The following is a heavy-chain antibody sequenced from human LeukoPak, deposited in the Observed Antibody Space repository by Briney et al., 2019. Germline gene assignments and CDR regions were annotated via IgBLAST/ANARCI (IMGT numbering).Heavy chain of an antibody. Sequence: SAKVSCKASGGTFSSYAISWVRQAPGQGLEWMGGIIPIFGTANYAQKFQGRVTITADESTSTAYMELSSLRSEDTAVYYCATSQNETRYSSGWSYYFDYWGQGTLVTVSS. D-gene: IGHD6-19*01. V-gene: IGHV1-69*13. CDR2: IIPIFGTA. J-gene: IGHJ4*02. CDR1: GGTFSSYA. CDR3: ATSQNETRYSSGWSYYFDY.